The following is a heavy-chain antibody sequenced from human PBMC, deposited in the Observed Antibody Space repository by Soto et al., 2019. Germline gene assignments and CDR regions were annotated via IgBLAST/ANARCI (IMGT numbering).Heavy chain of an antibody. V-gene: IGHV3-30-3*01. CDR1: GFTFNTYT. Sequence: QVQLLESGGGVAQPGGSLRLSCAASGFTFNTYTMHWVRQAPGEGLEWGALISYDGGIQYYGDSMRGRFTISRDNSKSTLYLQMNSLRLDDTAVYYCATFRGVAPHSGPHLDNWGQGTQVTVSS. CDR2: ISYDGGIQ. CDR3: ATFRGVAPHSGPHLDN. D-gene: IGHD2-8*01. J-gene: IGHJ4*02.